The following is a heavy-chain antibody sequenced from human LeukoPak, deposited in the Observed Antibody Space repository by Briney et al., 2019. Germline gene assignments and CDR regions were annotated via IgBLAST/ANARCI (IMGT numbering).Heavy chain of an antibody. V-gene: IGHV4-4*02. Sequence: SETLSLTCAVSGGSISSSNWWSWVRQPPGKGLEWIGEIYHSGSTNYNPSLKSRVTISVDKSKNQFSLKLSSVTAADTAVYYCARGSRSSKKISNWFDPWGQGTLVTVSS. CDR1: GGSISSSNW. D-gene: IGHD6-6*01. CDR3: ARGSRSSKKISNWFDP. J-gene: IGHJ5*02. CDR2: IYHSGST.